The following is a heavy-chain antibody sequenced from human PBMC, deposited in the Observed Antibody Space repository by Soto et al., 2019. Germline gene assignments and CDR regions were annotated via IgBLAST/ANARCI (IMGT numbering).Heavy chain of an antibody. Sequence: PGGSLRDSCAASGCTFSSYAMHWVRKSPGKGLEWVAVISYDGSNKYYADSVKGRFTISRDNSKNTLYLQMNSLRAEDTAVYYCARDLGIAARPGWFDPWGQGTLVTVSS. D-gene: IGHD6-6*01. CDR1: GCTFSSYA. CDR3: ARDLGIAARPGWFDP. J-gene: IGHJ5*02. CDR2: ISYDGSNK. V-gene: IGHV3-30-3*01.